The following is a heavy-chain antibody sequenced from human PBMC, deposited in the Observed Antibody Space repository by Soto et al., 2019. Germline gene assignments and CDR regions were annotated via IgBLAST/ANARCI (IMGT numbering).Heavy chain of an antibody. D-gene: IGHD2-8*01. J-gene: IGHJ6*02. V-gene: IGHV4-31*03. Sequence: PSETLSLTCTVSGGSISSGGYYWSWIRQHPGKGLEWIGYIYYSGSTYYNPSLKSRVTISVDTSKNQFSLKLSSVTAADTAVYYCARAEIDLIVLMVKRYYYYGMDVWGQGTTVTVSS. CDR3: ARAEIDLIVLMVKRYYYYGMDV. CDR2: IYYSGST. CDR1: GGSISSGGYY.